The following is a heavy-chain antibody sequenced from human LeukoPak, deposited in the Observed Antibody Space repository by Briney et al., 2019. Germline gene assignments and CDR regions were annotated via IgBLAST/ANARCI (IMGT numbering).Heavy chain of an antibody. D-gene: IGHD6-13*01. CDR2: IDHSGST. CDR1: GGSFSSYY. Sequence: SETLSLTCTVSGGSFSSYYWTWIRQPPGKGLEWIGYIDHSGSTNYNPSLKSRVSISSDTSKNQFSLELSSVTAADTAVYYCARGDAAASMSCWGQGTLVTVSS. V-gene: IGHV4-59*01. J-gene: IGHJ4*02. CDR3: ARGDAAASMSC.